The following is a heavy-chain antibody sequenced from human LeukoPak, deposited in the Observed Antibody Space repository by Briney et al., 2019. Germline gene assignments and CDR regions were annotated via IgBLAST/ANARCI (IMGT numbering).Heavy chain of an antibody. V-gene: IGHV3-30-3*01. CDR2: ISYDGSNK. Sequence: GGSLRLSCAASGFTFSSYAMHWVRQAPGKGLEWVAVISYDGSNKYYADSVKGRFTISRDNAKNSLYLQMHSLRPEDTALYYCVKDRGLRNQWLQLTYDSWGQGTLVTVSS. D-gene: IGHD5-24*01. CDR3: VKDRGLRNQWLQLTYDS. CDR1: GFTFSSYA. J-gene: IGHJ4*02.